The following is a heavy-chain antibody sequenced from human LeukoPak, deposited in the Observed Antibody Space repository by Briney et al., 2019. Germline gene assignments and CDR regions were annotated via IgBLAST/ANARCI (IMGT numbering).Heavy chain of an antibody. Sequence: ASVKVSCKASGYTFIGYYMHWVRQAPGQGLEWMGWINPNTGGTNYAQKFQGWVTMTRDTSISTAYMELSRLRSDGTAVYYCARGRATVTTLSGMDVWGQGTTVTVSS. J-gene: IGHJ6*02. V-gene: IGHV1-2*04. CDR2: INPNTGGT. CDR3: ARGRATVTTLSGMDV. D-gene: IGHD4-17*01. CDR1: GYTFIGYY.